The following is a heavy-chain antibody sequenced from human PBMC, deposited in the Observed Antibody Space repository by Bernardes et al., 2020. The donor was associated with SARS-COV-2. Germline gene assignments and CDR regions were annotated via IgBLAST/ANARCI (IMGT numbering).Heavy chain of an antibody. Sequence: ASVKVSCKTSGYSFTSYYIHWVRQAPGQGLEWMGVINPSGGGTWYTQKFQGRLTVTKDTSTTTVYMELSSLRSEDTAVYFCGILFGERDTWGQGALVTVSS. CDR1: GYSFTSYY. J-gene: IGHJ5*02. D-gene: IGHD3-10*02. V-gene: IGHV1-46*01. CDR2: INPSGGGT. CDR3: GILFGERDT.